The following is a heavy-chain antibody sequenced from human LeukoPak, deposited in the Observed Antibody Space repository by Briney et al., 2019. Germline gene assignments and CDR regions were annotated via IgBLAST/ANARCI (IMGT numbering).Heavy chain of an antibody. D-gene: IGHD3-10*01. Sequence: GGSLILSCAASGFTFSGYGLHWVRQAPGKGLDWVALISSDGNNKYHADSVKGRFTISRDNSKNTLYLQMSSLRAEDTAVYYCVKDGSGSYYTYYFDYWGQGTLVTVSS. V-gene: IGHV3-30*14. CDR1: GFTFSGYG. CDR3: VKDGSGSYYTYYFDY. CDR2: ISSDGNNK. J-gene: IGHJ4*02.